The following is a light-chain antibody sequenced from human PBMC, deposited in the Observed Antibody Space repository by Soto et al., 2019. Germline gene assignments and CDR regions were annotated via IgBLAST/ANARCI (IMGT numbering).Light chain of an antibody. CDR2: DAS. V-gene: IGKV1-5*01. J-gene: IGKJ1*01. CDR3: QQYRSYWT. Sequence: DIQITQSPSTLSASVAEGVTITCRASQRISTWLAWYQQKPGKAPKLLISDASSLETGVPSRFSGSGSGTEFTLTINSLQPDDFATYYCQQYRSYWTFGQGTKVDI. CDR1: QRISTW.